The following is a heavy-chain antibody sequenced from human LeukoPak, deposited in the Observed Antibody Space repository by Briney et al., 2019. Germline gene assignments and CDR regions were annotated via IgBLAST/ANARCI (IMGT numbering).Heavy chain of an antibody. D-gene: IGHD6-13*01. CDR1: GFTVSSNY. J-gene: IGHJ6*02. CDR2: IYSGGST. CDR3: ARDHGSSWYPYYYYGMDV. V-gene: IGHV3-53*01. Sequence: GGSLRLSCAASGFTVSSNYMSWVRQAPGKGLEWVSVIYSGGSTYYADSVKGRFTISRVNSKNTLYLQMNSLRAEDTAVYYCARDHGSSWYPYYYYGMDVWGQGTTVTVSS.